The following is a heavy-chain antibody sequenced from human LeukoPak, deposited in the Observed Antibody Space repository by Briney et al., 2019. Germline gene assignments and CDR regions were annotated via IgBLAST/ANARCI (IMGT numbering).Heavy chain of an antibody. J-gene: IGHJ4*02. CDR2: IKQDGSEK. CDR1: GFTFSSYW. D-gene: IGHD1/OR15-1a*01. V-gene: IGHV3-7*05. CDR3: ARVEHAYDY. Sequence: GGSLRLSCVASGFTFSSYWMSWVRQAPGKGLEWVANIKQDGSEKYYVDSVKGRFTISRDNAKHSLYLQLSSLRPEDTAVYYCARVEHAYDYWGQGTLVTVSS.